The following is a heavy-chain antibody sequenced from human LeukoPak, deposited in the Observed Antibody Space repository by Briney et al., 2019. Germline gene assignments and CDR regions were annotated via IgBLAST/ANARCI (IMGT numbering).Heavy chain of an antibody. V-gene: IGHV3-21*01. CDR2: ISSSSSYI. J-gene: IGHJ6*02. D-gene: IGHD2-21*01. CDR1: GFTFSSYS. CDR3: ARDPDVISYGMDV. Sequence: GGSLRLSCAASGFTFSSYSMNWVRQAPGKGLEWVSSISSSSSYIYYADSVKGRFTISRDNAKNSLYLQTNSLRAEDTAVYYCARDPDVISYGMDVWGQGTTVTVSS.